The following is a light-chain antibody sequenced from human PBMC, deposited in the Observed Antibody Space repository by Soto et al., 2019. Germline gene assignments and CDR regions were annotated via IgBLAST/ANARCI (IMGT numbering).Light chain of an antibody. Sequence: QSVLTQPASVSGSPGQSITISCTGTSSNVGSYKLVSWYQQHPGKAPKLMIFEVNKRPSGVSNRFSGSKSGNTASLTISGLKVEDEADYNCSLYTNSSIYVFGTGTKVSV. CDR2: EVN. J-gene: IGLJ1*01. CDR3: SLYTNSSIYV. CDR1: SSNVGSYKL. V-gene: IGLV2-14*02.